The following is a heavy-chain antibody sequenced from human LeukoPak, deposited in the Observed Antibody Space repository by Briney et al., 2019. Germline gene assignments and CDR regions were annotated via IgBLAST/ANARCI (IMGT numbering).Heavy chain of an antibody. Sequence: GRSLRLSNEASAFTLSSYWMHWVRQAPGKGLVWVSRINSDGSSTSNADSVKGRFTISRDNAKNTLYLQMNSLRAEDTAAYYCARGDLKYYYDSSGYQSGYWGQGTLVTVSS. CDR2: INSDGSST. V-gene: IGHV3-74*01. J-gene: IGHJ4*02. CDR3: ARGDLKYYYDSSGYQSGY. CDR1: AFTLSSYW. D-gene: IGHD3-22*01.